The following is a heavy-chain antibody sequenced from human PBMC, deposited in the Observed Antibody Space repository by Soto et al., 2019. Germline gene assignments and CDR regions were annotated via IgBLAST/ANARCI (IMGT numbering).Heavy chain of an antibody. V-gene: IGHV5-51*01. Sequence: GECLTTSCKCPGYGFPTYWIGWLLQMPGKGLEWMGIIYPGDSDTRYSPSFQGQITISVDKSLSTTYLQWHSLKSSDSAIYYCARHYYDANGYYPEAWGQGTMVTVSS. D-gene: IGHD3-22*01. CDR3: ARHYYDANGYYPEA. CDR1: GYGFPTYW. J-gene: IGHJ5*02. CDR2: IYPGDSDT.